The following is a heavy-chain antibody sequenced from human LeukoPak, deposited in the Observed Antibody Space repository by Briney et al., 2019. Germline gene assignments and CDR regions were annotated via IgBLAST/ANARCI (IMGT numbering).Heavy chain of an antibody. Sequence: GGSLRPSCAASGFTFSSYAMHWVRQAPGKGLEWVAVISYDGSNKYYADSVKGRFTVSRDNSKDTLYLEINSLRGEDTATYYCARRWLGDPYGMDVWGQGTTVTVSS. D-gene: IGHD3-10*01. J-gene: IGHJ6*02. V-gene: IGHV3-30*04. CDR3: ARRWLGDPYGMDV. CDR2: ISYDGSNK. CDR1: GFTFSSYA.